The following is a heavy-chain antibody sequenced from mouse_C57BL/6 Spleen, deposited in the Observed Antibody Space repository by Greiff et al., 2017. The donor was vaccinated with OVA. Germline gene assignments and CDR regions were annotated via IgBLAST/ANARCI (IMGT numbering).Heavy chain of an antibody. CDR1: GYTFTSYW. V-gene: IGHV1-72*01. D-gene: IGHD2-1*01. CDR2: IDPNSGGT. J-gene: IGHJ3*01. CDR3: ARDGNYVNWFAY. Sequence: QVQLQQPGAELVKPGASVKLSCKASGYTFTSYWMHWVKQRPGRGLEWIGRIDPNSGGTKYNEKFKSKATLTVDKSSSTAYMQLSSLTSEDSAVYDCARDGNYVNWFAYWGQGTLVTVAA.